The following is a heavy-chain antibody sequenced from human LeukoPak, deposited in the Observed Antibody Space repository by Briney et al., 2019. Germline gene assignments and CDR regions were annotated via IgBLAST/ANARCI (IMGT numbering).Heavy chain of an antibody. CDR3: AENRGVA. CDR1: GFTFSSYG. J-gene: IGHJ3*01. V-gene: IGHV3-30*02. CDR2: IRYDGSNK. D-gene: IGHD3-10*01. Sequence: PGGSLRLSCAASGFTFSSYGMHWVRQAPGKGLEWVAFIRYDGSNKYYADSVKGRFTISRDNSKNTLYLQMDSLRADDTAFYYCAENRGVAWGQGTMVTVSS.